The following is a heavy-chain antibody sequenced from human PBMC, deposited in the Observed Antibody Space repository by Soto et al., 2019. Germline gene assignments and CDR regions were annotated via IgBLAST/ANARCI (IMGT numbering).Heavy chain of an antibody. V-gene: IGHV1-3*01. D-gene: IGHD3-3*01. CDR3: ARAERDFWSGYYGY. CDR2: INAGNGNT. J-gene: IGHJ4*02. Sequence: ASVKVSCKASGYTFTSYAMHWVRQAPGQRLEWMGWINAGNGNTKYSQKFQGSVTITRDTSASTAYMELSSLRSEDTAVYYCARAERDFWSGYYGYWGQGTLVTVSS. CDR1: GYTFTSYA.